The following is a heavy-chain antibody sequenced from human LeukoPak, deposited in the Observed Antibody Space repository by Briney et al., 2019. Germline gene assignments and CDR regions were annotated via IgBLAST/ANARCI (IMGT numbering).Heavy chain of an antibody. D-gene: IGHD2-2*01. Sequence: PSGTLSLTCTASGGSMGSSNWWSWVRQPPGKGLEWIGEIYHSGSTNYNPSLKSRVTISVDKSRNQFSLKLNSVTAADTAVYYCARSEDYASNWYVNWGQGTLVTVSS. CDR3: ARSEDYASNWYVN. CDR2: IYHSGST. V-gene: IGHV4-4*02. J-gene: IGHJ5*02. CDR1: GGSMGSSNW.